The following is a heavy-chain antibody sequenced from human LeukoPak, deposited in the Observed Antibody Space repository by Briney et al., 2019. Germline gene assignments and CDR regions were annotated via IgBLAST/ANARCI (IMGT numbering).Heavy chain of an antibody. D-gene: IGHD2-21*02. Sequence: GGSLRLSCAASGFTFSSYAMSWVRQAPGKGLEWVSAISGSGGSTYYADSVKGRFTISRDNSKNTLYLQMSSLRAEDTAVYYCAKDGGVVVTASGAFDIWGQGTMVTVSS. CDR3: AKDGGVVVTASGAFDI. V-gene: IGHV3-23*01. J-gene: IGHJ3*02. CDR2: ISGSGGST. CDR1: GFTFSSYA.